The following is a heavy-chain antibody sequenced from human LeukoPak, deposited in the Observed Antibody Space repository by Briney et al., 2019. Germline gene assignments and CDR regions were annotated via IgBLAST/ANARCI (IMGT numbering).Heavy chain of an antibody. D-gene: IGHD3-9*01. CDR1: GFTFSSYA. V-gene: IGHV3-23*01. J-gene: IGHJ4*02. Sequence: GGSLRLSCAASGFTFSSYAMYWVRQAPGRGLEWVSAIPGSGDSTYYADSVKGRFAISRDNAKNSLYLQMNSLRAEDTAVYYCALEFDKALNYWGQGTLVTVSS. CDR2: IPGSGDST. CDR3: ALEFDKALNY.